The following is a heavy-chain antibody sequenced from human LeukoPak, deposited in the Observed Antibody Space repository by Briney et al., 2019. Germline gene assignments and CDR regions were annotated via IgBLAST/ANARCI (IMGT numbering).Heavy chain of an antibody. CDR1: GFTFSSYE. CDR3: ARDGSGSGNYYNVAGFDY. CDR2: ISSSGSTI. V-gene: IGHV3-48*03. D-gene: IGHD3-10*01. Sequence: PGGSLRLSCAASGFTFSSYEMNWVRQAPGEGLEWVSYISSSGSTIYYANSVKGRFTISRDNAKNSLYLQINSLRAEDTAVYYCARDGSGSGNYYNVAGFDYWGQGTLVTVSS. J-gene: IGHJ4*02.